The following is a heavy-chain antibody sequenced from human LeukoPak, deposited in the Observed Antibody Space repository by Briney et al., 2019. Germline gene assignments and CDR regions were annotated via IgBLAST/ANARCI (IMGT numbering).Heavy chain of an antibody. CDR1: GGSISSYY. J-gene: IGHJ5*02. D-gene: IGHD5-18*01. CDR3: AREGYSYDLRWFDP. V-gene: IGHV4-59*01. CDR2: IYYSGST. Sequence: SETLSLTCTVSGGSISSYYWSWIRPPPGKGLEWIGYIYYSGSTNYNPSLKSRVTISVDTSKNQFSLKLSSVTAADTAVYYCAREGYSYDLRWFDPWGQGTLVTVSS.